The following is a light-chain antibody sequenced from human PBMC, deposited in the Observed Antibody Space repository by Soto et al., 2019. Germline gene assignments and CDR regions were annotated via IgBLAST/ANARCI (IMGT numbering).Light chain of an antibody. V-gene: IGKV1-5*03. Sequence: DIQMTQSPSTLSASVGGRVTITCRASQSISSWLAWYQQKPGNAPKLLIYKASSLESGVPSRFSGSGSGTEFTLTISSLQPDDFATYYCQQYNSYSLTFGGGTKVEIK. CDR1: QSISSW. CDR2: KAS. J-gene: IGKJ4*01. CDR3: QQYNSYSLT.